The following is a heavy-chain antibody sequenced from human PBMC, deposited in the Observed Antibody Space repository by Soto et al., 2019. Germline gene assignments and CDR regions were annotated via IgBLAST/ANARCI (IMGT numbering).Heavy chain of an antibody. CDR3: SREVNFYGLDV. CDR2: MNPNSGNT. CDR1: GYTFTSYD. J-gene: IGHJ6*02. V-gene: IGHV1-8*01. Sequence: ASVKGSFKAFGYTFTSYDINWVRQATGQGLEWMGWMNPNSGNTGYAQKFQGRVTMTRNTSISTAYMELSSLRSEDTAVYYCSREVNFYGLDVWGQGTTVTVSS.